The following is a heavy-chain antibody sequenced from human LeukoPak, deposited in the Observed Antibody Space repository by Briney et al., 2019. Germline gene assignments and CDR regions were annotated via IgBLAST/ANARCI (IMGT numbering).Heavy chain of an antibody. CDR2: IYYSGST. D-gene: IGHD6-13*01. CDR3: ASSGTAGYFGY. Sequence: SETLSLTCTVSGGSISSYYWSWIRQPPGKGLEWIGYIYYSGSTNYNPSLKSRVTISVDTSKNQFSLKLSSVTAADTAVYYCASSGTAGYFGYWGRGTLVTVSS. V-gene: IGHV4-59*01. J-gene: IGHJ2*01. CDR1: GGSISSYY.